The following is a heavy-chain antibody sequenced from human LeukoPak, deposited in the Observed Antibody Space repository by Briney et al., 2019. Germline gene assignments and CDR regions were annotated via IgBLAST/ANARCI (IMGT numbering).Heavy chain of an antibody. J-gene: IGHJ4*02. CDR1: GYTFTSYG. CDR2: ISAYNGNT. CDR3: ARESYDILTGSRLLDY. V-gene: IGHV1-18*01. Sequence: ASVKVSCKASGYTFTSYGISWVRQAPGQGLEWMGWISAYNGNTNYAQKLQGRVTMTTDTSTSTAYMELRSLRSDDTAVYYRARESYDILTGSRLLDYWGQGTLVTVSS. D-gene: IGHD3-9*01.